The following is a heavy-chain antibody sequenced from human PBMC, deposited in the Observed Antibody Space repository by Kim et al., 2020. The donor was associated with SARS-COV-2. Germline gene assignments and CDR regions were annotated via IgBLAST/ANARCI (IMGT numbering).Heavy chain of an antibody. V-gene: IGHV3-11*01. CDR3: ARGGLTVPESDYHGMDV. J-gene: IGHJ6*01. Sequence: GGSLRLSCAASGLRFSDFSWNWIRQAPGKGLEWISYISVSGNFIYYADSVKGRFIISRDNTEESVLLEMTGLRPDDTGVYYCARGGLTVPESDYHGMDV. CDR1: GLRFSDFS. D-gene: IGHD6-19*01. CDR2: ISVSGNFI.